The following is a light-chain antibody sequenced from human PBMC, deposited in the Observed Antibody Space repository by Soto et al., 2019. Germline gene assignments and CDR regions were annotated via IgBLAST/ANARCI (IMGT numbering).Light chain of an antibody. J-gene: IGKJ1*01. CDR1: QNVDSNY. V-gene: IGKV3-20*01. CDR3: YQYDSSPWT. CDR2: DAS. Sequence: EIVLTQSPGTLSLSPGERATLSCRASQNVDSNYLAWYQQKPGQSPRLVIYDASSRATGIPDRFSGSGSGTDFTLTISRLEPEDFAVYFCYQYDSSPWTFGQGTKVDIK.